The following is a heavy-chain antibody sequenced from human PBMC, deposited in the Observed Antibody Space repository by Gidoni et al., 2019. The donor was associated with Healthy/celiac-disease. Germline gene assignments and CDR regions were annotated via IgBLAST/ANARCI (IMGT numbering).Heavy chain of an antibody. CDR3: ARDHIVSSGWYDYYYYGMDV. J-gene: IGHJ6*02. V-gene: IGHV3-21*01. D-gene: IGHD6-19*01. CDR2: ISSSSSYI. Sequence: EVQLVESGGGLVKPGGSLRLSCAVSGFTFSSYSMYWVRQAPVKGLEWVSSISSSSSYIYDADSVKGRFTNSRDNAKNSLYLQMNRRRAEDTAVYYCARDHIVSSGWYDYYYYGMDVWGQGTTVTVSS. CDR1: GFTFSSYS.